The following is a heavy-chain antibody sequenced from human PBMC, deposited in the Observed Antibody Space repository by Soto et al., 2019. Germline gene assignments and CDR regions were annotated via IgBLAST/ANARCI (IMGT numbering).Heavy chain of an antibody. J-gene: IGHJ4*02. CDR3: ERSGGSGSYYNR. Sequence: PSETLSLTCTVSGGSISSYYWSWIRQPPGKGLEWIGYIYYSGSTNYNPSLKSRVTIPVDTSKNQFSLKLSSVTAADTAVYYCERSGGSGSYYNRWGQGTLVTVSS. CDR2: IYYSGST. V-gene: IGHV4-59*01. D-gene: IGHD3-10*01. CDR1: GGSISSYY.